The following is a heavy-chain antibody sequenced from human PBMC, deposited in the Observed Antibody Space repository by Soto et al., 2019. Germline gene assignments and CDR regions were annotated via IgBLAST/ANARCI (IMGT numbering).Heavy chain of an antibody. CDR3: ARDRGGRGYFDY. V-gene: IGHV1-3*01. CDR2: INAGNGNT. CDR1: GYTFTSYA. Sequence: QVQFVQSGAEVKKPGASVKVSCKASGYTFTSYAMHWVRQAPGQRLEWMGWINAGNGNTKYSQKFQGRVTITRDTSASTAYMELSSLRSEDTAVYYCARDRGGRGYFDYWGQGTLVTVSS. J-gene: IGHJ4*02. D-gene: IGHD3-10*01.